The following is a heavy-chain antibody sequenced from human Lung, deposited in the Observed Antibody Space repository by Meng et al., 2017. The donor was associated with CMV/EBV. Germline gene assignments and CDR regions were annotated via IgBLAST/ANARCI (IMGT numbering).Heavy chain of an antibody. V-gene: IGHV1-2*02. D-gene: IGHD3-3*01. CDR1: GYTFSAYY. Sequence: ASVKVSXKPSGYTFSAYYIHWVRQAPGQGLDYMGWINPNNGNTNYAQNFKGRVTFIKDTFISTAYMELSRLRYDDTAVYYCARGSCFDFWRGYGFDPGGQGTXVTVSS. CDR2: INPNNGNT. J-gene: IGHJ5*02. CDR3: ARGSCFDFWRGYGFDP.